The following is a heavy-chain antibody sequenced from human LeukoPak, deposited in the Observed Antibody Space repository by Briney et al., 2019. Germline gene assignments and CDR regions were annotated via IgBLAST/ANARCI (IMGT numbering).Heavy chain of an antibody. Sequence: PGGSLRLSCAASGFTVSSNYMNWVRQAPGKGLEWVSVIYSGGSTYYADSVKGRFTISRDISKNTLYLQMNSLRAEDTALYYCATSRPLRVAPGAYHMDVWGKGTTVTVSS. CDR3: ATSRPLRVAPGAYHMDV. V-gene: IGHV3-53*05. D-gene: IGHD6-13*01. CDR2: IYSGGST. J-gene: IGHJ6*03. CDR1: GFTVSSNY.